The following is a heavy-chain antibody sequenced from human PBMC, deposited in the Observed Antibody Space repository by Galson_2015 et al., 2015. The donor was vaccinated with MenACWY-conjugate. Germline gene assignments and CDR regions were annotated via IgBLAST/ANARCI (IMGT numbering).Heavy chain of an antibody. CDR2: IFSNDGK. D-gene: IGHD3-22*01. Sequence: PALVKPTQTLTLTCTVSGFSLSNVRMGVSWIRQPPGKALEWLAHIFSNDGKSYSTSLKSRLTISKDTSKSQVVLNMTNMNPADTATYYCGRILSLTSGYYYVDYWGQGTQVTVSS. CDR1: GFSLSNVRMG. J-gene: IGHJ4*02. V-gene: IGHV2-26*01. CDR3: GRILSLTSGYYYVDY.